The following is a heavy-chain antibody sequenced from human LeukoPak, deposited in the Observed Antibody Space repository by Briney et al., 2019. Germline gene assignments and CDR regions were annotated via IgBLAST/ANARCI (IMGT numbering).Heavy chain of an antibody. CDR1: GFTFGTYA. CDR2: MWSDGDNR. D-gene: IGHD2-15*01. CDR3: VRDRCSGGSCRLFDY. Sequence: GGSLRLSCAASGFTFGTYAMHWVRQAPGKGLEWVAVMWSDGDNRYYTDSVKGRFTISRDNSKNTLYLEMNSLRAEDTAVYYCVRDRCSGGSCRLFDYWGQGALVTVSS. V-gene: IGHV3-33*01. J-gene: IGHJ4*02.